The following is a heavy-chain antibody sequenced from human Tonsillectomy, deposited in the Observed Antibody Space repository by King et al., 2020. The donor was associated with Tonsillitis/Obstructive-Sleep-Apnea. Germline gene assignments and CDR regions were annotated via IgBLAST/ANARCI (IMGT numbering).Heavy chain of an antibody. CDR1: GFTFRSYW. V-gene: IGHV3-7*01. J-gene: IGHJ6*03. Sequence: VQLVESGGGLVQPGGSLRLSCVASGFTFRSYWMSWVRQAPGKGLEWLANIKQDGSEKNYVDSVKGRFTISRDNAKNSLFLQMNSLRVEDTAVYYCARYNWNDGLYYFYYLDVWGKGTTVTVSS. CDR3: ARYNWNDGLYYFYYLDV. CDR2: IKQDGSEK. D-gene: IGHD1-1*01.